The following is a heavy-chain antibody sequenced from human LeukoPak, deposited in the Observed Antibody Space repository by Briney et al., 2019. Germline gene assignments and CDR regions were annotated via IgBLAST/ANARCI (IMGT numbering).Heavy chain of an antibody. CDR2: INPYSGGT. Sequence: ASVKVSCKASGYTFSDYYLHWLRQAPGQGLEWMGWINPYSGGTNYAQKFQGRVTMTRDTSTSTAYMELSRLRSDDTAVYYCARGPHWDPHFDYWGQGTLVTVSS. D-gene: IGHD7-27*01. CDR1: GYTFSDYY. V-gene: IGHV1-2*02. CDR3: ARGPHWDPHFDY. J-gene: IGHJ4*02.